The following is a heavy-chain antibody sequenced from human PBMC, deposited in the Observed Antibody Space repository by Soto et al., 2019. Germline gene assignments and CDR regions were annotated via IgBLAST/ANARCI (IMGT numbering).Heavy chain of an antibody. CDR3: AKSRLEQYFFDY. Sequence: QVQLQESGPGLVKPSQTLSLTCTVSGGSISRGGYYWSWIRQHPGKGLEWIGYIYYSGSTYYNPSLKGRVTISVDTSKNQFSVKLSSVTAADTAVYFCAKSRLEQYFFDYWGQGTLVTVSS. CDR2: IYYSGST. V-gene: IGHV4-31*03. CDR1: GGSISRGGYY. J-gene: IGHJ4*02. D-gene: IGHD6-19*01.